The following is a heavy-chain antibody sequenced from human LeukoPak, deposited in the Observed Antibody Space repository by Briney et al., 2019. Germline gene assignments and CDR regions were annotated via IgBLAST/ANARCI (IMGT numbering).Heavy chain of an antibody. Sequence: SETLSLTCSVSGGSITGYYWSWIRQPPGKGLEWIGYIYYSWSTNYNPSLKSRVTISVDTSKNQFSLKLSSVTAADTAVYYCAGNGDYYYYYMDVWGKGTTVTVSS. CDR3: AGNGDYYYYYMDV. V-gene: IGHV4-59*01. CDR2: IYYSWST. J-gene: IGHJ6*03. D-gene: IGHD4-17*01. CDR1: GGSITGYY.